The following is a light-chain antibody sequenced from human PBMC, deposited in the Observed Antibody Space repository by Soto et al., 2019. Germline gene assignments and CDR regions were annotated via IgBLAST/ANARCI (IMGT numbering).Light chain of an antibody. Sequence: DIQMTQSPSSLSASVGDRVTITCRASQSISIYLNWYQQKPGEAPRRLMYGASSLQSGVPSRFSGSGSGKDFPLTISSLQPEDFATYYCQQSYSTLRTFGQGTKVDIK. CDR2: GAS. V-gene: IGKV1-39*01. CDR3: QQSYSTLRT. CDR1: QSISIY. J-gene: IGKJ1*01.